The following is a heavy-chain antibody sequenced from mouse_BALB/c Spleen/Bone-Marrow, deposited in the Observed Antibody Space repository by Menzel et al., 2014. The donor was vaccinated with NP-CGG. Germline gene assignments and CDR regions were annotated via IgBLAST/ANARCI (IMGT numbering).Heavy chain of an antibody. D-gene: IGHD1-1*01. CDR2: ICPSDSYT. J-gene: IGHJ1*01. CDR1: GCTFTSYW. V-gene: IGHV1-69*02. CDR3: TRYYGSSHWYFDV. Sequence: QVQLQQPGAELVRPGASVKLSCKASGCTFTSYWINWVKQRPGQGLEWIGNICPSDSYTNYNQKFKDKATLTVDKSSSTAYMQLSSPTSEDSAVYYCTRYYGSSHWYFDVWGAGTTVTVSS.